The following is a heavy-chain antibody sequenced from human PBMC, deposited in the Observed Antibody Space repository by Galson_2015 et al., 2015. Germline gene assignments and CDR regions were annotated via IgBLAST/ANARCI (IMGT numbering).Heavy chain of an antibody. CDR2: ISSSSSYI. CDR1: GFTFSSYS. J-gene: IGHJ4*02. V-gene: IGHV3-21*01. Sequence: SLRLSCAASGFTFSSYSMNWVRQAPGKGLEWVSSISSSSSYIYYADSVKGRFTISRDNAKNSLYLQMNSLRAEDTAVYYCAIDDFWSGYLDYWGQGTLVTVSS. CDR3: AIDDFWSGYLDY. D-gene: IGHD3-3*01.